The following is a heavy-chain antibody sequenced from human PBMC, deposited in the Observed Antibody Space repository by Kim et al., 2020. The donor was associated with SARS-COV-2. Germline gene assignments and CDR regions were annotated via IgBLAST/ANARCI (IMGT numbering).Heavy chain of an antibody. Sequence: NKQHPALKSRGHKSVETSKNQFSLKLSSVTAADTAVYYCARVRDGYNFDYWGQGTLVTVSS. CDR3: ARVRDGYNFDY. D-gene: IGHD5-12*01. J-gene: IGHJ4*02. CDR2: N. V-gene: IGHV4-59*01.